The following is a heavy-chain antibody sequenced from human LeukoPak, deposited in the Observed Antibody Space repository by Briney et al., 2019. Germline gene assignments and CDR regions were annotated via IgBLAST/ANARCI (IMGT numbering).Heavy chain of an antibody. CDR3: ARAHYYDSSGYYPYYFDY. Sequence: GGSLRLSCAASGFTFSSYGMHWVRQAPGKGLEWVAVIWYDGSNKYYADSVKGRFTISRDNAKNSLYLQMNSLRAEDTAVYYCARAHYYDSSGYYPYYFDYWGQGTLVTVSS. J-gene: IGHJ4*02. V-gene: IGHV3-33*01. CDR1: GFTFSSYG. D-gene: IGHD3-22*01. CDR2: IWYDGSNK.